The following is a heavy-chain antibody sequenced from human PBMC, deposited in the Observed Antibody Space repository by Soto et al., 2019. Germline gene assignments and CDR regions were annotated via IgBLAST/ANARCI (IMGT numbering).Heavy chain of an antibody. CDR3: ARDSSWYQLLPTGY. CDR1: GYTFTSYG. Sequence: GASVKVYCKASGYTFTSYGISWVRQAPGQVLEWMGWISAYNGNTNYAQKLQGRVTMTTDTSTSTAYMELRSLRSDDTAVYYCARDSSWYQLLPTGYWGQGTLVTVSS. V-gene: IGHV1-18*04. D-gene: IGHD2-2*01. J-gene: IGHJ4*02. CDR2: ISAYNGNT.